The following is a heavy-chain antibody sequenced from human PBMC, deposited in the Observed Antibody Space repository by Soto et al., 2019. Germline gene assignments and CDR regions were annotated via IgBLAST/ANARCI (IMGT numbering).Heavy chain of an antibody. V-gene: IGHV4-39*01. Sequence: WETLSLTCTVSGGSISSSSYYWGWIRQPPGKGLEWIGSIYYSGSTYYNPSLKSRVTISVDTSKNQFSLKLSSVTAADTAVYYCARRLTPDSYGMDVWGQGTTVTVSS. D-gene: IGHD1-20*01. CDR2: IYYSGST. CDR1: GGSISSSSYY. J-gene: IGHJ6*02. CDR3: ARRLTPDSYGMDV.